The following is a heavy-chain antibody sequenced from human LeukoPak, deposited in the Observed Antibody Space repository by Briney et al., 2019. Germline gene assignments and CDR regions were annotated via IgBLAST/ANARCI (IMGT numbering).Heavy chain of an antibody. D-gene: IGHD5-24*01. CDR2: NSGSGGST. CDR3: AKGRGYNYWDGFDY. CDR1: GFTFSNYA. V-gene: IGHV3-23*01. Sequence: GGSLRLSCAASGFTFSNYAMSWVRQAPGKGLEWVSVNSGSGGSTYYGDSVKGRFTISRDNSKNTLYMQMNSLGAEDTAVYYCAKGRGYNYWDGFDYWGQGTLVTVSS. J-gene: IGHJ4*02.